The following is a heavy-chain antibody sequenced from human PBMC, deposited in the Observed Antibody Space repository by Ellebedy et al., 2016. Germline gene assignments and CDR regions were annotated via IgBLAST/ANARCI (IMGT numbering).Heavy chain of an antibody. D-gene: IGHD1-14*01. Sequence: GESLKISCAASGFTLSDYSMNWVRQAPGKGLEWVSSITSSSSYIFYADSVKGRFTISRDNAKNSLYLQMNSLRAEDTAVYYCAREVYYLNYYGMDVWGQGTTVTVSS. V-gene: IGHV3-21*01. CDR3: AREVYYLNYYGMDV. CDR1: GFTLSDYS. J-gene: IGHJ6*02. CDR2: ITSSSSYI.